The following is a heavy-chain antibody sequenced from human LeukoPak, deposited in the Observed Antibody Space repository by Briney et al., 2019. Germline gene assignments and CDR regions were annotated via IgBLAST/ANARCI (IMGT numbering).Heavy chain of an antibody. CDR2: IRYDGSNK. V-gene: IGHV3-30*02. CDR1: GSNFSTYG. Sequence: GGSLRLPCAASGSNFSTYGMHWVRQAPGKRLEWIAFIRYDGSNKYYADSVKGRFTISRDNSKNMLYLQMNSLRADDTAVYYALGTTYNFDYWGQGTLVTVSS. J-gene: IGHJ4*02. D-gene: IGHD1-7*01. CDR3: LGTTYNFDY.